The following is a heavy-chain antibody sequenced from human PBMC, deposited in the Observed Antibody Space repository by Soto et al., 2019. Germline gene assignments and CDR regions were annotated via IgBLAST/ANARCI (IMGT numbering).Heavy chain of an antibody. CDR2: IYTSGST. J-gene: IGHJ6*02. CDR3: ARDGGVVVPASKGSGNPWDYCYGMDV. D-gene: IGHD2-2*01. V-gene: IGHV4-4*07. Sequence: SETLSLTCTVSGGYISSYYWSWIRQPAGKGLEWIGRIYTSGSTNYNPSLKSGVTMSVDTSKNQFPLKLSSVTAADPAVYYWARDGGVVVPASKGSGNPWDYCYGMDVWGQGTTVTVSS. CDR1: GGYISSYY.